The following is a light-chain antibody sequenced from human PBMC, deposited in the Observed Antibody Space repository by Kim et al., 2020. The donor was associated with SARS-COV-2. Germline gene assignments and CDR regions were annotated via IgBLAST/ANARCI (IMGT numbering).Light chain of an antibody. CDR1: QSVSSSD. V-gene: IGKV3-20*01. Sequence: EIVLTQSPGTLSLSPGKRATLSCRASQSVSSSDLAWYQQKPGQAPRLLIYGAFSRATGIPDRFSGSGSGTDFTLTISRLEPEDFAMYYCQQYCGSPPLTFGVMTKVNIK. CDR2: GAF. J-gene: IGKJ4*01. CDR3: QQYCGSPPLT.